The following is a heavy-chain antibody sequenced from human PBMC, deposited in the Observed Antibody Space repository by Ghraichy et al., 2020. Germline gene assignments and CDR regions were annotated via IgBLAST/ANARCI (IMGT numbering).Heavy chain of an antibody. CDR3: ATDGDGGYSYGRRD. V-gene: IGHV1-24*01. D-gene: IGHD5-18*01. CDR1: GYTLTELS. CDR2: FDPEDGET. Sequence: ASVKVSCKVSGYTLTELSMHWVRQAPGKGLEWMGGFDPEDGETIYAQKFQGRVTMTEDTSTDTAYMELSSLRSEDTAVYYCATDGDGGYSYGRRDWGQGTLVTVSS. J-gene: IGHJ4*02.